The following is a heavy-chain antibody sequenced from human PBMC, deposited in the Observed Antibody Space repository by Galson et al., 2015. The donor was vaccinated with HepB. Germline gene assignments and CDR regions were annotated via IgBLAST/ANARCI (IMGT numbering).Heavy chain of an antibody. CDR3: VRVQDGDYAGWFDP. D-gene: IGHD4-17*01. J-gene: IGHJ5*02. CDR2: ISQARSSK. CDR1: GFTFSRHG. Sequence: SLRLSCAASGFTFSRHGMNWGRQAPGKGLEWVAHISQARSSKYYGDSVKGRFTISRDNAKDSVYLQLDSLRVEDTAVYYCVRVQDGDYAGWFDPWGQGTLVTVSS. V-gene: IGHV3-7*03.